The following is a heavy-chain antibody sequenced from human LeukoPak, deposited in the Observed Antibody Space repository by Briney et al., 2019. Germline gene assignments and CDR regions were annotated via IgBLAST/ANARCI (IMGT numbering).Heavy chain of an antibody. CDR2: IIPIFGIA. D-gene: IGHD1-26*01. J-gene: IGHJ4*02. CDR3: ARGPKWELHPVFDY. V-gene: IGHV1-69*04. Sequence: SVKVSCKASGGTFSSYAMSWVRQAPGQGLEWMGRIIPIFGIANYAQKFQGRVTITADKSTSTAYMELSSLRSEDTAVYYCARGPKWELHPVFDYWGQGTLVTVSS. CDR1: GGTFSSYA.